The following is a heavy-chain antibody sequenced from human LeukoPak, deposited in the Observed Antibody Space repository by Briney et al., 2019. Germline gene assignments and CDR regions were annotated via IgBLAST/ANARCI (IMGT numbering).Heavy chain of an antibody. Sequence: PSETLSLTCTVSGGSISSYYWSWIRQPPGKELEWIGYIYYSGSTNYNPSLKSRVTISVDTSKNQFSLKLSSVTAADTAVYYCARDGGYDFWSGYYPDYWGQGTLVTVSS. V-gene: IGHV4-59*01. CDR2: IYYSGST. D-gene: IGHD3-3*01. CDR1: GGSISSYY. CDR3: ARDGGYDFWSGYYPDY. J-gene: IGHJ4*02.